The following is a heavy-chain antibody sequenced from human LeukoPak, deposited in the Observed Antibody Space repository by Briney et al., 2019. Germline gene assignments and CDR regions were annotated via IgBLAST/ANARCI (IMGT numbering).Heavy chain of an antibody. V-gene: IGHV4-59*08. J-gene: IGHJ4*02. CDR3: AREKAAAGLRTFDY. CDR1: GGFISTYY. CDR2: IYYTGST. D-gene: IGHD6-13*01. Sequence: SETLSLTCTVSGGFISTYYWSWIRQPPGKGLEWIGNIYYTGSTNYNPSLKSRVTISVDTSKTQFFLKLSSVTAADTAVYYCAREKAAAGLRTFDYWGQGTLVTVSS.